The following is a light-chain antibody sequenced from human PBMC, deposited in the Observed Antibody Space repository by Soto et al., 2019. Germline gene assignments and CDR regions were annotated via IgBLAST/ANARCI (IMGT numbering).Light chain of an antibody. V-gene: IGKV3-15*01. CDR2: GAS. J-gene: IGKJ1*01. CDR3: QQYNSWLWT. CDR1: QSVSSK. Sequence: EIVMTQSPATLSVSPGEGATLSCRASQSVSSKLAWYQQKPGQAPRLLIYGASTRDTGIPARFSGSGSGTEFALIISSLQSEDSEIYSCQQYNSWLWTFGQATKVEIK.